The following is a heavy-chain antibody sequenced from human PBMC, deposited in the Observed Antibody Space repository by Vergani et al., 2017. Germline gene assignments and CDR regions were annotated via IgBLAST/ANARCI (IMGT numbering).Heavy chain of an antibody. V-gene: IGHV3-74*01. D-gene: IGHD2-2*01. CDR1: GFTFSSYW. CDR3: ARDKRIGYCSSTSCTKGIDP. Sequence: EVQLVESGGGLVQPGGSLRLSCAASGFTFSSYWMHWVRQAPGKGLVWVSRINSDGSSTSYADSVKGRFTISRDNAKNTLYLQRNSLRAEDTAVYYCARDKRIGYCSSTSCTKGIDPWSEGSLVTVSS. CDR2: INSDGSST. J-gene: IGHJ5*02.